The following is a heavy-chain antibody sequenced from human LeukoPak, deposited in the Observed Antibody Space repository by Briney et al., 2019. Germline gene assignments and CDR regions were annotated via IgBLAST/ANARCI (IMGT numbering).Heavy chain of an antibody. CDR2: ISSDGTTE. J-gene: IGHJ5*01. Sequence: GGSLRLSCAGSGFTFASYAVHWVRQAPGKRLEWVAFISSDGTTEHYRDSVKGRFTLSRDNSKNTVSLQMNTLGNEDTAVYYCGRDPDSWGQGTVVTVSS. CDR1: GFTFASYA. V-gene: IGHV3-30-3*01. CDR3: GRDPDS.